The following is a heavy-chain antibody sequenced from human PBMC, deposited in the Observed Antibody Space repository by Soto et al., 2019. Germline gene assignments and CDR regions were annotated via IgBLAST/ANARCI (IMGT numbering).Heavy chain of an antibody. J-gene: IGHJ4*02. V-gene: IGHV6-1*01. D-gene: IGHD3-16*01. CDR2: AYYRSRWYN. CDR3: AREFPYYVSSDSYLEY. Sequence: SQTLSLTCAISGDSVSGNSAACNWIRQSPSRGLEWLGRAYYRSRWYNDYAVSVKSRITVIPDTSKNQFSLHLNSVTPEETAVYCCAREFPYYVSSDSYLEYWGQGAMVTVSS. CDR1: GDSVSGNSAA.